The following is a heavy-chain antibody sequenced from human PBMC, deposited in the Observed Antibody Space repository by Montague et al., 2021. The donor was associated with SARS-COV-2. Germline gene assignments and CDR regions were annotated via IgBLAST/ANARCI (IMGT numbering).Heavy chain of an antibody. D-gene: IGHD3-16*01. CDR1: GDSISTDNW. J-gene: IGHJ4*02. V-gene: IGHV4-4*02. Sequence: SETLSLTCAVSGDSISTDNWCTCVRLPPGKGLEWGGEIYHTGSTKYKPSLKSRVNMSVDKSCNQFSLRLTSATAADTAIYYCARKGGGGSDLAYWGQGTLVTVSS. CDR3: ARKGGGGSDLAY. CDR2: IYHTGST.